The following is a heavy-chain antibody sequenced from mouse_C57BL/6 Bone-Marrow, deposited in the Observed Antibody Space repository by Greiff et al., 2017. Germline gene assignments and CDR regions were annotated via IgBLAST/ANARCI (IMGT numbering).Heavy chain of an antibody. CDR1: GFTFSSYG. V-gene: IGHV5-6*01. CDR3: ARITTVVVPMGY. J-gene: IGHJ4*01. Sequence: EVQLVESGGDLVKPGGSLKLSCAASGFTFSSYGMSWVRQTPDKRLEWVATISSGGSYTYYPDSVKGRFTISRDNAKNTLYLQMSSLKSEDTAMYYCARITTVVVPMGYWGQRTSVTVSS. D-gene: IGHD1-1*01. CDR2: ISSGGSYT.